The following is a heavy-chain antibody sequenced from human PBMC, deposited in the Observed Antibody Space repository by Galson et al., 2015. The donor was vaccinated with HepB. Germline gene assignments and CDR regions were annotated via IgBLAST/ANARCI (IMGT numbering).Heavy chain of an antibody. CDR3: ARATWIQLWLPPDY. J-gene: IGHJ4*02. CDR1: GYTFTSYG. Sequence: KVSCKASGYTFTSYGISCVRQAPGQGLEWMGWISAYNGNTNYAQKLQGRVTMTTDTSTSTAYMELRSLRSDDTAVYYCARATWIQLWLPPDYWGQGTLVTVSS. CDR2: ISAYNGNT. D-gene: IGHD5-18*01. V-gene: IGHV1-18*01.